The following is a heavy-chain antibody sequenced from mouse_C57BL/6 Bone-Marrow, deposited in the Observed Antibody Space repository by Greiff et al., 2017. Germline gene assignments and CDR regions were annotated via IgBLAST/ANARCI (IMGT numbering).Heavy chain of an antibody. CDR1: GYTFTSYW. J-gene: IGHJ2*01. D-gene: IGHD2-4*01. CDR2: IDPSDSYT. CDR3: ARKLRLDY. Sequence: QVQLQQPGAELVKPGASVKLSCKASGYTFTSYWKQWVKQRPGQGLEWFGEIDPSDSYTNYNQKFKGKATFTVDTSSSTAYMQLSSLTSEVSAVYYCARKLRLDYWGQGTTLTVSS. V-gene: IGHV1-50*01.